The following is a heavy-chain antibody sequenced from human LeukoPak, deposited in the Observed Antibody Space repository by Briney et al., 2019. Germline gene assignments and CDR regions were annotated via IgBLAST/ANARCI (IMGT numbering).Heavy chain of an antibody. J-gene: IGHJ5*02. D-gene: IGHD1-1*01. Sequence: SVKVSCKASGGTFSSYAISWVRQAPGQGLEWMGRIIPILGIANYAQKFQGRVTITADKSTSTAYMELSSLRSEDTAVYYCARATKSTTGTTDWFDPWGQGTLVTVSS. V-gene: IGHV1-69*04. CDR2: IIPILGIA. CDR3: ARATKSTTGTTDWFDP. CDR1: GGTFSSYA.